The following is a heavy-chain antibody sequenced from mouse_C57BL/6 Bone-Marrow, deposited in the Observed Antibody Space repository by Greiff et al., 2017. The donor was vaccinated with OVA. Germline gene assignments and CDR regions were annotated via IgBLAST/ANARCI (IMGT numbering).Heavy chain of an antibody. D-gene: IGHD4-1*01. CDR2: INPGSGGT. Sequence: VQLKESGAELVRPGTSVKVSCKASGYAFTNYLIEWVKQRPGQGLEWIGVINPGSGGTNYNEKFKGKATLTADKSSSTAYMQLSSLPSEDSAVCFCARDWFYVWGTGTTVTVSS. CDR1: GYAFTNYL. CDR3: ARDWFYV. V-gene: IGHV1-54*01. J-gene: IGHJ1*03.